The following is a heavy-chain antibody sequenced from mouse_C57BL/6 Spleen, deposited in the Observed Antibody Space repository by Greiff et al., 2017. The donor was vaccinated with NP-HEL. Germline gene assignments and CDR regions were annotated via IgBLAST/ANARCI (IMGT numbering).Heavy chain of an antibody. V-gene: IGHV1-81*01. D-gene: IGHD1-1*01. Sequence: QVQLQQSGAELARPGASVKLSCKASGYTFASYGISWVKQRPGQGLEWIGEIYARSGNTYYTEKFKGKAILTADKSSSTAYMELRSLTSEDSAVYFCARWDYGSSYEDAMDYWGQGTSVTVSS. CDR2: IYARSGNT. CDR3: ARWDYGSSYEDAMDY. CDR1: GYTFASYG. J-gene: IGHJ4*01.